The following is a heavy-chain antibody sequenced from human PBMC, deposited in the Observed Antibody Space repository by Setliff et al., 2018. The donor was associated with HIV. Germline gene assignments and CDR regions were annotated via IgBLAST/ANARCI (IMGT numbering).Heavy chain of an antibody. V-gene: IGHV3-7*01. CDR1: GFNFRDSW. CDR2: ISPDESER. J-gene: IGHJ1*01. D-gene: IGHD3-9*01. CDR3: AKDGRGWLQN. Sequence: PGGSLRLSCSTSGFNFRDSWMSWLRLAPGKGLEWVANISPDESERYSVDSVRGRFTVTRDNAKSSLYLQMSSLKIEDMAVYYCAKDGRGWLQNWGQGTRVTVS.